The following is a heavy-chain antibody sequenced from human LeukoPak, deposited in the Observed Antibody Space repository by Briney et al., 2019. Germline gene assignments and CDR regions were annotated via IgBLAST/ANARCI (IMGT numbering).Heavy chain of an antibody. CDR1: GFTFSSYA. V-gene: IGHV3-23*01. CDR2: ISGSGGST. CDR3: AKGQGRHYYYYYGMDV. J-gene: IGHJ6*02. D-gene: IGHD1-1*01. Sequence: PGGSLRLSCAASGFTFSSYAMSWVRQAPGKGLGWVSAISGSGGSTFYADSVKGRFTISRDNSKNTLYLQMNSLRAEDTAVYYCAKGQGRHYYYYYGMDVWGQGTTVTVSS.